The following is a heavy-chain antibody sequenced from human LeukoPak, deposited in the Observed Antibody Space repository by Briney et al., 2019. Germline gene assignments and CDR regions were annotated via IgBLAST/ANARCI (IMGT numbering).Heavy chain of an antibody. Sequence: PGGSLRLSCAASRFTFSSYWMHWVRQAPGKGLVWISHINTDGSSTNYADSVKGRFTISRDNAKNTLYLQMNSLRADDTAVYYCARDPSHCSGSRCYSAHFDYWGQGTLVTVSS. CDR2: INTDGSST. J-gene: IGHJ4*02. V-gene: IGHV3-74*01. D-gene: IGHD2-15*01. CDR3: ARDPSHCSGSRCYSAHFDY. CDR1: RFTFSSYW.